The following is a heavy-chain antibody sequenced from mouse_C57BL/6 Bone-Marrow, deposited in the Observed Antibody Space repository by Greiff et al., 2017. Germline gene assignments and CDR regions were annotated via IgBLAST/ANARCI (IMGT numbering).Heavy chain of an antibody. D-gene: IGHD6-1*01. Sequence: QVQLKQSGAELVRPGTSVKVSCKASGYAFTNYLIEWVKQRPGQGLEWIGVINPGSGGTNYKEKFKGKATLTADKSSSTAYMQLSSLTSEDSAVYFCARGVPLVDYWGQGTSVTVSS. CDR2: INPGSGGT. V-gene: IGHV1-54*01. CDR3: ARGVPLVDY. J-gene: IGHJ4*01. CDR1: GYAFTNYL.